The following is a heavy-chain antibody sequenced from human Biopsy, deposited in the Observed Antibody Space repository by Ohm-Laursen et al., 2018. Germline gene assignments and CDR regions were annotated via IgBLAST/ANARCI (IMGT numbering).Heavy chain of an antibody. CDR3: ARNTGWYGDLYYFDY. CDR1: GYSFTSYY. Sequence: ASVKVSRKASGYSFTSYYMHWVRQAPGQGLEWMGMINPSGSTTSYPQIFQGRVAMTRDTSKSTVYMELSSLRSADTAVYFCARNTGWYGDLYYFDYWGQGTLVTVSS. D-gene: IGHD6-19*01. J-gene: IGHJ4*02. CDR2: INPSGSTT. V-gene: IGHV1-46*01.